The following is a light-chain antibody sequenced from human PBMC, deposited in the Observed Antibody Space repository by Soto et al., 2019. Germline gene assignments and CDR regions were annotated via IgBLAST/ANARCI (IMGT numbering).Light chain of an antibody. CDR1: SSNIWAGYD. V-gene: IGLV1-40*01. Sequence: QSLMTQPPSVSRAPGPRFTISFTGSSSNIWAGYDVHWYQQLPGTAPNPLLYGNSNRPSGAPDRFSRSKSGTSASLAITGLQAEDEADYYCQSYDSSLRGSYVFGTWTKVPVL. CDR2: GNS. J-gene: IGLJ1*01. CDR3: QSYDSSLRGSYV.